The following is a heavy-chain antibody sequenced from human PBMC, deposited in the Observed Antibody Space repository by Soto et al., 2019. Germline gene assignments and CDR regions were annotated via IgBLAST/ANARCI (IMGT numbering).Heavy chain of an antibody. CDR2: TNPNSGGT. J-gene: IGHJ5*02. CDR3: AREIKNCTNGVCYSQQGSGWFDP. D-gene: IGHD2-8*01. Sequence: ASVKVSCKASGYTFTGYYMHWVRQAPGQGLEWMGWTNPNSGGTNYAQKFQGWVTMTRDTSISTAYMELSRLRSDDTAVYYCAREIKNCTNGVCYSQQGSGWFDPWGQGTLVTVSS. V-gene: IGHV1-2*04. CDR1: GYTFTGYY.